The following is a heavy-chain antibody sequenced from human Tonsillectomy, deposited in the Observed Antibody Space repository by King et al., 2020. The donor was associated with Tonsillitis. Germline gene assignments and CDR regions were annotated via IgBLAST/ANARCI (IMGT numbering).Heavy chain of an antibody. CDR3: AKGVVAVGTIPGDDAFDI. CDR1: GFTFSSYG. D-gene: IGHD4-23*01. J-gene: IGHJ3*02. Sequence: HVQLVESGGGVVQPGRSLRLSCAASGFTFSSYGMHWVRQAPGKGLEWVAVISYDGSNKYYADSVKGRFTISRDNSKNTLYLHMNSLRAEDTAVYYCAKGVVAVGTIPGDDAFDIWGQGTMVTVSS. V-gene: IGHV3-30*18. CDR2: ISYDGSNK.